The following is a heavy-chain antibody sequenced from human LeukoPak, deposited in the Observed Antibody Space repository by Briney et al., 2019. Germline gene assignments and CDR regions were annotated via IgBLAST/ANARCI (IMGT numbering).Heavy chain of an antibody. V-gene: IGHV4-38-2*02. CDR3: ARDPNARRITIFGVVIKPSEYFVY. Sequence: SETLSLTCTVSGYSISSGYYWGWIRQPPGKGLEWIGSIYHSGSTYYNPSLKSRVTISVDTSKNQFSLKLSSVTAADTAVYYCARDPNARRITIFGVVIKPSEYFVYWGQGPLVTVSS. J-gene: IGHJ4*02. CDR2: IYHSGST. CDR1: GYSISSGYY. D-gene: IGHD3-3*01.